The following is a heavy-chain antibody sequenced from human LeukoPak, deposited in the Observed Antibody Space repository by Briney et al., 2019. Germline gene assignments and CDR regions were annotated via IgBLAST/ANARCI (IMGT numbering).Heavy chain of an antibody. Sequence: ASVKVSCKASGYTFTSYAMHWVRQAPGQRLEWMGWINAGNGNTKYSQEFQGRVTITRDTSASTAYMELSSLRSEDMAVYYCARVPPSYSGSYYFDYWGQGTLVTVSS. CDR3: ARVPPSYSGSYYFDY. CDR1: GYTFTSYA. D-gene: IGHD1-26*01. V-gene: IGHV1-3*03. J-gene: IGHJ4*02. CDR2: INAGNGNT.